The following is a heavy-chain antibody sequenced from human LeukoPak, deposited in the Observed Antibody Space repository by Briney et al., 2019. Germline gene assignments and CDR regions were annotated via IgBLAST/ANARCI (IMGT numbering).Heavy chain of an antibody. CDR2: FHTDGGI. D-gene: IGHD3-10*01. Sequence: GGSLRLSCAASGFNFRNYDMHWVRQAPGKGLEWVSAFHTDGGIYYLDSVKGRFTVSRVDDKNSLHLHLNSLRAGDTAVYHCARGSGPGVTTIDSWGRGTLVIVSS. V-gene: IGHV3-13*01. CDR1: GFNFRNYD. J-gene: IGHJ4*02. CDR3: ARGSGPGVTTIDS.